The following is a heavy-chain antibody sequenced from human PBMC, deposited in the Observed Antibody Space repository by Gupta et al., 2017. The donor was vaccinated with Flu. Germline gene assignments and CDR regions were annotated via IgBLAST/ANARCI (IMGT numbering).Heavy chain of an antibody. V-gene: IGHV3-48*04. CDR3: ARSPLAGRGTYYFDY. D-gene: IGHD1-1*01. Sequence: QAPGKGLEWFSYLTVRTSTIYYADSVRGRFTISRDNAKASLYLQMNSLRAEDSAVYFCARSPLAGRGTYYFDYWGQGTLVTVSS. CDR2: LTVRTSTI. J-gene: IGHJ4*02.